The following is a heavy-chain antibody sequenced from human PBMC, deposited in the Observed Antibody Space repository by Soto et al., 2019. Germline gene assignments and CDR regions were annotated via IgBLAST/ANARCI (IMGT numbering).Heavy chain of an antibody. CDR2: ISFDGKNK. V-gene: IGHV3-30*04. CDR1: GGTFNRHA. CDR3: ARDRWEKDTHRYYYGMDV. J-gene: IGHJ6*02. Sequence: GGSLRLSCAVSGGTFNRHAINWVRQAPGKGLEWVAVISFDGKNKYYGDSVEGRFTVSRENFNNTVYLQMNSLRGEDTAVYFCARDRWEKDTHRYYYGMDVWGQGTTVTVSS. D-gene: IGHD1-26*01.